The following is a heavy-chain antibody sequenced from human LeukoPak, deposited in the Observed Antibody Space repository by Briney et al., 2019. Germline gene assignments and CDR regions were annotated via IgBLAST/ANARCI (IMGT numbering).Heavy chain of an antibody. D-gene: IGHD4-17*01. CDR1: GYTLIELS. J-gene: IGHJ4*02. CDR2: FDLQDGER. CDR3: AATPTFHGDYEGAGHYFDC. V-gene: IGHV1-24*01. Sequence: ASVKVSCKVSGYTLIELSLYWVRQAPGKGLEWMGGFDLQDGERIAQKFQGRVTMTEDTSTDTAYMDLSSLRSEDTAVYYCAATPTFHGDYEGAGHYFDCWGQGTLVTVTS.